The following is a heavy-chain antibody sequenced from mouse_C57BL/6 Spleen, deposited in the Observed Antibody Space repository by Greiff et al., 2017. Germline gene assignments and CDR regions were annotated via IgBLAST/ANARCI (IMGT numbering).Heavy chain of an antibody. V-gene: IGHV5-4*03. CDR2: ISAGGSYN. CDR1: GFTFSSYA. J-gene: IGHJ3*01. Sequence: EVKLQESGGGLVKPGGSLKLSCAASGFTFSSYAMSWVRQTPEKRLEWVATISAGGSYNYYPDNVKGRFTIATDNAKNNLYLQMSHLKSEDTALYYCARGGLRPLAYWGHVTLVTVSA. D-gene: IGHD2-4*01. CDR3: ARGGLRPLAY.